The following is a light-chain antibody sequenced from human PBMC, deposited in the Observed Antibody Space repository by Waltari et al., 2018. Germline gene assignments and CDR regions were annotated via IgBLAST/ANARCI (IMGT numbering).Light chain of an antibody. Sequence: QSALTQPASVSGSPGQSITISCTASSSNLASYTLVSWYQQHAGKPPKLIIYEGAERPAGVSNRFSGSKAGNTASLTISGIQAEDEADYYCCSYADNRVFGGGTKLTVL. CDR3: CSYADNRV. CDR1: SSNLASYTL. CDR2: EGA. V-gene: IGLV2-23*01. J-gene: IGLJ3*02.